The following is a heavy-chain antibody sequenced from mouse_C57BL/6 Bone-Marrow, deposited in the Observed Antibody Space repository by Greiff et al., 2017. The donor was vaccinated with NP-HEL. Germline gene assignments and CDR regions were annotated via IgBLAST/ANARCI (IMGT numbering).Heavy chain of an antibody. D-gene: IGHD1-1*01. CDR2: IDPSDSYT. Sequence: QVQLQQSGAELVKPGASVKLSCKASGYTFTSYWRQWVKQRPGQGLEWIGEIDPSDSYTNYNQKFKGKATLTVDTSSSTAYMQLSSLTSEDSAVYYCATYYGSSYVDYWGQGTTLTVSS. J-gene: IGHJ2*01. CDR1: GYTFTSYW. V-gene: IGHV1-50*01. CDR3: ATYYGSSYVDY.